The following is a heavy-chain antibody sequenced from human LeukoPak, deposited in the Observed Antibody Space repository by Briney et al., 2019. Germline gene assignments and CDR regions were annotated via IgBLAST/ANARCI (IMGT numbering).Heavy chain of an antibody. Sequence: SETLSLTCAVSGGSISSGGYSWSWIRQPPGKGLEWIGYIYHSGSTYYNPSLKSRVTISVDRSKNQFSLKLSSVTAADTAVYYCARGPRGDGYKYFDYWGQGTLVTVSS. CDR3: ARGPRGDGYKYFDY. V-gene: IGHV4-30-2*01. D-gene: IGHD5-24*01. CDR2: IYHSGST. CDR1: GGSISSGGYS. J-gene: IGHJ4*02.